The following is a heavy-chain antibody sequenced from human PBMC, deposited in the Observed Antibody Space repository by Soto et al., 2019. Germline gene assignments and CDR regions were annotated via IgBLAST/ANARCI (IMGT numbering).Heavy chain of an antibody. CDR3: ARGVVDPGLGADFDY. D-gene: IGHD3-16*01. V-gene: IGHV4-34*01. CDR2: INHSGST. Sequence: SETLSLTCAVYGGSFSGYYWSWIRQPPGKGLEWIGEINHSGSTYYNPSLKSRVTISVDTSKNQFSLKLSSVTAADTAVYYCARGVVDPGLGADFDYWGQGTLVTVSS. CDR1: GGSFSGYY. J-gene: IGHJ4*02.